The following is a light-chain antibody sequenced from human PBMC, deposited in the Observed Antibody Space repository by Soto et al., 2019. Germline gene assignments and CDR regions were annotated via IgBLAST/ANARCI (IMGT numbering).Light chain of an antibody. Sequence: QSALTQPASVSGSPGQSITISCTGSRSNIGAGYDVHWYQQLPGTAPKLLIHGDSNRPSGVPDRFSGSKSGTSASLAITGLQAEDEADYYCQSYDSSLSVLYVFGTGTKV. CDR1: RSNIGAGYD. V-gene: IGLV1-40*01. J-gene: IGLJ1*01. CDR3: QSYDSSLSVLYV. CDR2: GDS.